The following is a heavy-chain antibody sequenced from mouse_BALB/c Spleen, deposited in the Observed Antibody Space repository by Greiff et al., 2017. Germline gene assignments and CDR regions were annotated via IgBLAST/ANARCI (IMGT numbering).Heavy chain of an antibody. CDR1: GYTFPSYY. J-gene: IGHJ1*01. CDR2: IYPGNVNT. Sequence: QVQLQQSGPELVKPGASVRISCKASGYTFPSYYIHWVKQRPGQGLEWIGWIYPGNVNTKYNEKFKGKATLTADKSSSTAYMQLSSLTSEDSAVYFCARSTTDWYFDVWGAGTTVTVSS. V-gene: IGHV1S56*01. D-gene: IGHD2-1*01. CDR3: ARSTTDWYFDV.